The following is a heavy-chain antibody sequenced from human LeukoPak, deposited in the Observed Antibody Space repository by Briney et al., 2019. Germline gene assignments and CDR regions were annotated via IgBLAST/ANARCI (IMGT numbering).Heavy chain of an antibody. CDR3: TRHENAASSGPYGMDV. Sequence: GGSLRLSCAASGFTFSSYGMHWVRQAPGKGLEWVAFIRYDGSNKYYADSVKGRFTISRDNSKNTLYLQMNSLKIEDTAVYYCTRHENAASSGPYGMDVWGQGTTVTVSS. D-gene: IGHD3-10*01. V-gene: IGHV3-30*02. J-gene: IGHJ6*02. CDR2: IRYDGSNK. CDR1: GFTFSSYG.